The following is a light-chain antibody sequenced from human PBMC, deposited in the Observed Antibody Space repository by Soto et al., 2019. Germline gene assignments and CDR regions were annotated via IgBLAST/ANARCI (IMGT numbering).Light chain of an antibody. CDR3: AAWDDSLNGRAKVV. Sequence: QSVLTQPPSASGTPGQRVTISCSGSSSNIGSNTVNWYQQLPGTAPKLLIYSNNQRPSGVPDRFSGSKSGTSASLAISGLQSEDEADYYCAAWDDSLNGRAKVVFGGGTKLTVL. CDR2: SNN. V-gene: IGLV1-44*01. J-gene: IGLJ2*01. CDR1: SSNIGSNT.